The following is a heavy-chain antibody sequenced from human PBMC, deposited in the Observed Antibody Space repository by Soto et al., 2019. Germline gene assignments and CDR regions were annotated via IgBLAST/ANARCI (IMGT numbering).Heavy chain of an antibody. CDR3: AKALGYCSGGSCYGGYYYGMDV. J-gene: IGHJ6*02. CDR1: GFPFSSYA. D-gene: IGHD2-15*01. Sequence: PGGSLRLSCAASGFPFSSYAMSWVRQAPGKGLEWVSAISGSGGSTYYADSVKGRFTISRDNSKNTLYLQMNSLRAEDTAVYYCAKALGYCSGGSCYGGYYYGMDVWGQGTTVTVSS. V-gene: IGHV3-23*01. CDR2: ISGSGGST.